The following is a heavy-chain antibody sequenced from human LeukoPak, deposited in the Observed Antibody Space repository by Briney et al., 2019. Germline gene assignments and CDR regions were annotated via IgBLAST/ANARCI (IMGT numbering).Heavy chain of an antibody. J-gene: IGHJ4*02. D-gene: IGHD3-3*02. CDR1: GASISSYY. CDR3: AREPLAFDY. Sequence: TETLSLTCNVSGASISSYYWSWIRQPAGAGLEWIGRIYVSGSTNYNPSLEGRVSMSLDTSKNQFSLRLTSVTAADTAVYYCAREPLAFDYWGQGTLVTVSS. CDR2: IYVSGST. V-gene: IGHV4-4*07.